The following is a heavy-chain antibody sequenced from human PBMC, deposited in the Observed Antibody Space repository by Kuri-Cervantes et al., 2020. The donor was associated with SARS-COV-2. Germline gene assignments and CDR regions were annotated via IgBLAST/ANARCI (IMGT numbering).Heavy chain of an antibody. CDR3: ARIPFGYYMHYYYYYMDV. J-gene: IGHJ6*03. D-gene: IGHD3-3*01. CDR1: GGSFSGYY. V-gene: IGHV4-34*01. CDR2: INHSGST. Sequence: SETLSLTCAVYGGSFSGYYWSWIRQPPGKGLEWIGEINHSGSTNYNPSLKSRVTISVDTSKNQFSLKLSSVTAADTAVYYCARIPFGYYMHYYYYYMDVWGKGTTVTVSS.